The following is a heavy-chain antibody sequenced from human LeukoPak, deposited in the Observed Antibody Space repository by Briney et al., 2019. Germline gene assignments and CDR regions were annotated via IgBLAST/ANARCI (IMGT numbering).Heavy chain of an antibody. CDR1: GGTFSSYA. D-gene: IGHD2-21*01. J-gene: IGHJ3*02. V-gene: IGHV1-69*05. CDR2: IIPIFGTA. CDR3: AGGGRALWAFDI. Sequence: SVKVSCKASGGTFSSYAISWVRQAPGQGLEWMGRIIPIFGTANYAQKFQGRVTMTRDTSISTAYMELSRLRSDDTAVYYCAGGGRALWAFDIWGQGTMVTVSS.